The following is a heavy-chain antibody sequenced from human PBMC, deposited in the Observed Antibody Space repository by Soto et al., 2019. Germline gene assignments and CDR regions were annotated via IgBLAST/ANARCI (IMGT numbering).Heavy chain of an antibody. D-gene: IGHD1-26*01. Sequence: GGSLRLSCAASGFTFSSYGMHWVRQAPGKGLEWVAVIWYDGSNKYYADSVKGRFTISRDNSKNTLYLQMNSLRAEDTAVYYCARVAGGSYYSPDYWGQGTLVTVSS. CDR1: GFTFSSYG. V-gene: IGHV3-33*01. J-gene: IGHJ4*02. CDR3: ARVAGGSYYSPDY. CDR2: IWYDGSNK.